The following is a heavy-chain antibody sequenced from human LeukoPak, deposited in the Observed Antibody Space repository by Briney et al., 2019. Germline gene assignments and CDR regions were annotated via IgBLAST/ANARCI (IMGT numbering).Heavy chain of an antibody. CDR1: GGSISSYY. V-gene: IGHV4-4*07. CDR2: IYTSGST. CDR3: ASGWIPNYYYYYMDV. Sequence: SETLSLTCTVSGGSISSYYWSWIRQPAGKGLEWIGRIYTSGSTNYNPSLKSRVTMSVDTSKNQFSLKLSSVTAADTAVYYCASGWIPNYYYYYMDVWGKGTTVTVSS. D-gene: IGHD5-18*01. J-gene: IGHJ6*03.